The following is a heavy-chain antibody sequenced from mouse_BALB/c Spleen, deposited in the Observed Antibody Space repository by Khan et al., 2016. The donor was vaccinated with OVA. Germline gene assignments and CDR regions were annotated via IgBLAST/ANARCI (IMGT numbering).Heavy chain of an antibody. V-gene: IGHV5-9-3*01. D-gene: IGHD1-1*01. CDR1: GFTFSTYA. CDR2: ISSYGDYT. CDR3: ARHNYGPFAY. J-gene: IGHJ3*01. Sequence: EVELVESGGGLVKPGGPLKLSCAASGFTFSTYAMSWVRQTPEKRLEWVTTISSYGDYTYYPDSVKGRSTISRDNAKNTLYLQMSSLRSEDTAMYYCARHNYGPFAYWGRGTLVTVSA.